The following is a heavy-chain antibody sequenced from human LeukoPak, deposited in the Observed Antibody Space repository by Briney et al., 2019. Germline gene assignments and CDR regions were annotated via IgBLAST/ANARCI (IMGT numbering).Heavy chain of an antibody. Sequence: GGSLRLSCAASGFTFSSYWMHWVRQAPGKGLVWVSAISGSGGSTYYADSVKGRFTISRDNSKNTLYLQMNSLRAEDTAVYYCAKRATRDYYYYGMDVWGQGTTVTVSS. V-gene: IGHV3-23*01. J-gene: IGHJ6*02. CDR2: ISGSGGST. CDR1: GFTFSSYW. CDR3: AKRATRDYYYYGMDV.